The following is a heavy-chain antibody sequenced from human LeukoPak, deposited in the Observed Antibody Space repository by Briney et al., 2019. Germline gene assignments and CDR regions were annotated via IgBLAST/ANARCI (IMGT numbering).Heavy chain of an antibody. D-gene: IGHD1-26*01. Sequence: PGGSLRLSCAASGFTFDDYAMHWVRQAPGKGLEWVSGISWNSGSIGYADSVKGRFTISRDNSKNTLYLHMNSLRAEDTAVYYCAGSGSYSWPLDYWGQGTLVTVSS. J-gene: IGHJ4*02. CDR1: GFTFDDYA. CDR3: AGSGSYSWPLDY. CDR2: ISWNSGSI. V-gene: IGHV3-9*01.